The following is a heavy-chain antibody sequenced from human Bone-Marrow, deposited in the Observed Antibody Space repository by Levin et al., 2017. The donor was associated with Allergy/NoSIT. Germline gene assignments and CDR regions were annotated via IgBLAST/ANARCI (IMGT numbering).Heavy chain of an antibody. J-gene: IGHJ3*02. V-gene: IGHV3-23*01. CDR3: AKDNTGNLDAFDI. Sequence: GGSLRLSCAASGFTFSSYAMSWVRQAPGKGLQWVSTITGSSGRTYYADSVKGRFTISSDKSKNTLYLQMDSLRAVDTAVYFCAKDNTGNLDAFDIWGQGTMVTVSS. CDR1: GFTFSSYA. CDR2: ITGSSGRT. D-gene: IGHD1-14*01.